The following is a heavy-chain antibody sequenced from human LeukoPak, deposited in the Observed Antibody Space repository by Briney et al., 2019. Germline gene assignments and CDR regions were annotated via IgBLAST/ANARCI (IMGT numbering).Heavy chain of an antibody. CDR2: ISANGGST. V-gene: IGHV3-23*01. D-gene: IGHD5-18*01. Sequence: GGSLRLSCAVSGFTFSNHGMSWVRQAPGKALECVSTISANGGSTYYADSVKGRFTISRDNSNNMVYLQMDSLRAEDTATYYCAKLNSYGDYWGQGTPVTISS. CDR3: AKLNSYGDY. J-gene: IGHJ4*02. CDR1: GFTFSNHG.